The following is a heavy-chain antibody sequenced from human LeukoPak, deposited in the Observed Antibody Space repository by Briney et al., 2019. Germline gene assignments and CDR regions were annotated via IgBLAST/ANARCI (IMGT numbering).Heavy chain of an antibody. D-gene: IGHD2-2*01. V-gene: IGHV3-48*01. Sequence: GGSLRLSCVASGFSFSRYSMNWVRQAPGKGLEWISYISGSGSAMYYADSVKGRFTISRDNAKNSLYLQMNSLRVDDTAVYYCARDWYHAIDYWGQGTLVTVSS. CDR2: ISGSGSAM. CDR1: GFSFSRYS. J-gene: IGHJ4*02. CDR3: ARDWYHAIDY.